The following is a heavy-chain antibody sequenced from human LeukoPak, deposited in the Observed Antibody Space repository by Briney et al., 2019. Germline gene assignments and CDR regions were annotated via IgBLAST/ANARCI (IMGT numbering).Heavy chain of an antibody. J-gene: IGHJ4*02. CDR1: GYSISTGYF. CDR3: ASPRGTYIDY. D-gene: IGHD3-16*01. Sequence: PSETLSLTCAVSGYSISTGYFWGWIRRSPGQGLEWIGSIFHTGSTSYNPSFKRRATLSVDTSKNEFSLKLTSVNATDTAIYYCASPRGTYIDYWGQGILVTVSS. CDR2: IFHTGST. V-gene: IGHV4-38-2*01.